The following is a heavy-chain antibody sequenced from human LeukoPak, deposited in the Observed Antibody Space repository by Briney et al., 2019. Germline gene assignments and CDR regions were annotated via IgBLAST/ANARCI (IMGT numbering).Heavy chain of an antibody. J-gene: IGHJ3*02. CDR2: TYYTSKWYS. D-gene: IGHD3-16*01. Sequence: SQTLSLTCAISGDTVSSNSATWNWIRQSPSRGLEWLGRTYYTSKWYSDYAVSVKSRVTINPDTSKNQFSLQLNSVTPEDTAVYYCARIGHPWGIEDAFDIWGQGTMVTVSS. CDR3: ARIGHPWGIEDAFDI. CDR1: GDTVSSNSAT. V-gene: IGHV6-1*01.